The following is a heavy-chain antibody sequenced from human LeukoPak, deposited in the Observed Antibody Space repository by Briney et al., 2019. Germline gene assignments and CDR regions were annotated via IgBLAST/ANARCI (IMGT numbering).Heavy chain of an antibody. V-gene: IGHV3-30*19. CDR2: ISYDGSNK. D-gene: IGHD3-10*01. J-gene: IGHJ3*02. CDR3: ARDRESLAFDI. CDR1: GFTFSSYG. Sequence: PGGSLRLSCAASGFTFSSYGMHWVRQAPGKGLEWVAVISYDGSNKYYADSVKGRFTISRDNSKNTLYLQMNSLRAEDTAVYYCARDRESLAFDIWGQGTMVTVSS.